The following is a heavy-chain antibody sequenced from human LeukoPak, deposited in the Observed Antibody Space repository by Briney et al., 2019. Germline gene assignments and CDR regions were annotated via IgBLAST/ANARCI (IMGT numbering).Heavy chain of an antibody. J-gene: IGHJ4*02. CDR3: ARDGSGSQYGSGSYYDY. CDR1: GPTFSSYW. Sequence: GGSLRLSCAVPGPTFSSYWVHWVCQAPGTGRGWVSGVNPDERATFYANSLRGRFTISRDNAKSQVFLQMNSLRAEDTAVYYCARDGSGSQYGSGSYYDYWGQGTLVTVSS. V-gene: IGHV3-74*01. CDR2: VNPDERAT. D-gene: IGHD3-10*01.